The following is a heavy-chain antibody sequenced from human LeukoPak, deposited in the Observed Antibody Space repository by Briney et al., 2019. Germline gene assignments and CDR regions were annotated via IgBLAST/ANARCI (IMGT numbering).Heavy chain of an antibody. CDR1: GFTFSSYA. CDR2: ISTSGGST. J-gene: IGHJ6*03. CDR3: ARVRYYYYMDV. Sequence: GGSLRLSCAASGFTFSSYAMSWVRQAPGKGLEWVSVISTSGGSTYYADSVKGRFTISRDNSKNTLYLQMNSLRAEDTAVYYCARVRYYYYMDVWGKGTTVTVSS. V-gene: IGHV3-23*01.